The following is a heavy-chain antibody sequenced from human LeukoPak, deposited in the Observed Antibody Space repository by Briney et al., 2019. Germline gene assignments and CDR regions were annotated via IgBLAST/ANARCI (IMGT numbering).Heavy chain of an antibody. J-gene: IGHJ4*02. Sequence: GGSLRLSCAASGFNFRRYTMNWVRQAPGKGLEWVSGLSSGSDYIYYADSVKGRFTISRDNAKNSLYLQMNSLRAEDTAIYYCTDYGPGAFDSWGQGTLVTVSS. CDR2: LSSGSDYI. V-gene: IGHV3-21*04. D-gene: IGHD4/OR15-4a*01. CDR3: TDYGPGAFDS. CDR1: GFNFRRYT.